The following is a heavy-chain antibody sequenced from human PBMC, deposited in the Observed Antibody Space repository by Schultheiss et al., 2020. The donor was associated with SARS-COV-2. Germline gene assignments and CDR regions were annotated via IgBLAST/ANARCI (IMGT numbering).Heavy chain of an antibody. V-gene: IGHV3-23*01. CDR3: ARGQWGGEQMATTILDY. J-gene: IGHJ4*02. CDR1: GFTFSSYA. D-gene: IGHD5-24*01. Sequence: GESLKISCAASGFTFSSYAMSWVRQAPGKGLEWVSYISSSSSTIYYADSVKGRFTISRDNSKNTLYLQMNNLRAEDTAIYYCARGQWGGEQMATTILDYWGQGTLVTVSS. CDR2: ISSSSSTI.